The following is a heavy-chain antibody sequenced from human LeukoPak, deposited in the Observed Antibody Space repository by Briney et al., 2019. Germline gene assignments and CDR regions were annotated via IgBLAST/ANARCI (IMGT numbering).Heavy chain of an antibody. Sequence: KSSETLSLTCTVSGDSISSYYWSWIRQPPGKGLEWIGYIYYSGSTYYNPSLKSRVTISVDTSKNQFSLKLSSVTAADTAVYYCARVQLPYYYDSSGPFDYWGQGTLVTVSS. CDR2: IYYSGST. CDR3: ARVQLPYYYDSSGPFDY. CDR1: GDSISSYY. D-gene: IGHD3-22*01. V-gene: IGHV4-59*12. J-gene: IGHJ4*02.